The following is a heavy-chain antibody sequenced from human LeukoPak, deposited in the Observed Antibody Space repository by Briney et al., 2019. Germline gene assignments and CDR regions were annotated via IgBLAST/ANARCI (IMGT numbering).Heavy chain of an antibody. CDR3: ARDRAPIAAAGIFDP. Sequence: GRSLRLSCAAAGFTFSSYAMRWVRQAPGKGLEWVAVISYDGSNKYYTDSVKGRFTISRDNSKNTLYLQMNSLRAEDTAVYYCARDRAPIAAAGIFDPWGQGTLVTVSS. J-gene: IGHJ5*02. D-gene: IGHD6-13*01. CDR1: GFTFSSYA. V-gene: IGHV3-30-3*01. CDR2: ISYDGSNK.